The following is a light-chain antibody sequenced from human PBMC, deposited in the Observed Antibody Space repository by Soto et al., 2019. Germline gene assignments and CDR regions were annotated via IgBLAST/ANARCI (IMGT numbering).Light chain of an antibody. Sequence: DIQMTQSPSTLSASVGDRVTITCRASQSISSWLAWYQQKPGKAPKLLIYKASSLESGVPSRFSGSGSGTEFTLTISSLQPDDFATYSCQQYNSYSFTFGGGTKVEIK. CDR3: QQYNSYSFT. CDR1: QSISSW. J-gene: IGKJ4*01. CDR2: KAS. V-gene: IGKV1-5*03.